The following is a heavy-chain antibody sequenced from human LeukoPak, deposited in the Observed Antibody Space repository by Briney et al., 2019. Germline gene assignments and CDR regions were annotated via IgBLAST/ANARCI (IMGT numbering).Heavy chain of an antibody. Sequence: ASVNVSCKASGYTFTGYYMHWVRQAPGQGLEWMGWINPNSGGTNYAQKFQGRVTMTRDTAISTAYMELSRLRSDDTAVYYCARDPSGSYSDYFDYWGQGTLVTVSS. V-gene: IGHV1-2*02. J-gene: IGHJ4*02. D-gene: IGHD1-26*01. CDR3: ARDPSGSYSDYFDY. CDR2: INPNSGGT. CDR1: GYTFTGYY.